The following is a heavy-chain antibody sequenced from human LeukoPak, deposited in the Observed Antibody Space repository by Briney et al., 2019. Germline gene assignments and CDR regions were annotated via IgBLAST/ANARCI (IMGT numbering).Heavy chain of an antibody. D-gene: IGHD3-22*01. J-gene: IGHJ5*02. V-gene: IGHV1-69*13. Sequence: GASVKVSCEASGGTFSSYAINWVRQAPGQGLEWMGGIIPIFGTANYAQKFQGRVTITADESTSTAYMELSSLGSEDTAVYYCARDLRNYDSSGEFDPWGQGTLVTVSS. CDR2: IIPIFGTA. CDR3: ARDLRNYDSSGEFDP. CDR1: GGTFSSYA.